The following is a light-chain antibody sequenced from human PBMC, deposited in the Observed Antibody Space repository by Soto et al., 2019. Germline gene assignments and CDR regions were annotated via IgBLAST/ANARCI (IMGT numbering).Light chain of an antibody. CDR3: QQFSPYWA. Sequence: DIQMTQSPSTLSASVGDRVTITCRASQDINRWLAWYQQKPGKAPKILIYNADTLESGVPSRLSGSGYGTEFILTISSLQPDDFATYYCQQFSPYWAFGQGTKVDIK. V-gene: IGKV1-5*01. CDR1: QDINRW. J-gene: IGKJ1*01. CDR2: NAD.